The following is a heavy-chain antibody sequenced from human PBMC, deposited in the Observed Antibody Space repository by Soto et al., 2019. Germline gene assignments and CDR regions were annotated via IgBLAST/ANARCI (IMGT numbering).Heavy chain of an antibody. D-gene: IGHD5-12*01. V-gene: IGHV1-18*01. Sequence: VASVKVSCKASGYSFFDYGITWVRQAPGQGLEWMGWISTFNGDTNYAQQFQGRVTMATDASTSTGYMELRSLRSDDTAVYYCAREEEGQMAPIDQWGQGTLVTVSS. CDR1: GYSFFDYG. J-gene: IGHJ4*02. CDR3: AREEEGQMAPIDQ. CDR2: ISTFNGDT.